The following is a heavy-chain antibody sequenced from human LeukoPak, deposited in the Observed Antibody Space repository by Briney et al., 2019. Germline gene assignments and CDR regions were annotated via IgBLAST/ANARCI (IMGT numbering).Heavy chain of an antibody. Sequence: SETLSLTCTVSGGSINSYYWSWIRQPPGKGLEWIGYIYYTGSTNYNPSLKSRVAISVDTSKNQFSLKLSSVTAADTAMYYCARESTTVAGTFDYWGQGTLVTVSS. J-gene: IGHJ4*02. V-gene: IGHV4-59*12. CDR2: IYYTGST. D-gene: IGHD6-19*01. CDR3: ARESTTVAGTFDY. CDR1: GGSINSYY.